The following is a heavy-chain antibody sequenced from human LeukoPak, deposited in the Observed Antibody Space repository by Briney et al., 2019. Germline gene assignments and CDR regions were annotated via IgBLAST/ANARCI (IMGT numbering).Heavy chain of an antibody. V-gene: IGHV3-53*01. J-gene: IGHJ4*02. Sequence: GGSLRLSCAASGFTVSSNYMSWVRQAPGKGLEWVSVIYSGGSTYYADSVKGRFTISRDNSKSTLYLQMNSLRAEDTAVYYCALLRTYYFDYWGQGTLVTVSS. CDR2: IYSGGST. CDR3: ALLRTYYFDY. CDR1: GFTVSSNY. D-gene: IGHD4-17*01.